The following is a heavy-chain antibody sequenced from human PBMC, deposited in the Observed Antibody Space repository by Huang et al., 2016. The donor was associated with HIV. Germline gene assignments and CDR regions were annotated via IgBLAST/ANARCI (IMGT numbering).Heavy chain of an antibody. CDR3: ARHFGSWSGYFDS. J-gene: IGHJ4*02. CDR2: SYYSGDT. D-gene: IGHD3-10*01. CDR1: GGSITDSHYY. Sequence: QLQLQESGPGLVRPSETLSLICTVSGGSITDSHYYWGWIRQPPGKGLEWIGSSYYSGDTDYNPSLKSRVTMSVDTSKNRFSLDIRSVAVADTAIYYCARHFGSWSGYFDSWGQGTLVPVSS. V-gene: IGHV4-39*01.